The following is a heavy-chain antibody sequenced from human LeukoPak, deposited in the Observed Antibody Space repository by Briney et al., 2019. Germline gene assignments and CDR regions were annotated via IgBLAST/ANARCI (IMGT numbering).Heavy chain of an antibody. CDR3: AKDRASSTGDDAFDI. CDR2: ISWNSGSI. CDR1: GFTFDDYA. D-gene: IGHD2-2*01. V-gene: IGHV3-9*01. Sequence: GGSLRLSCAASGFTFDDYAMHWVRQAPGKGLEWVSGISWNSGSIGYADSVKGRFTISRDNAKNSLYLQMNSLRAEDAALYYCAKDRASSTGDDAFDIWGQGTMVTVSS. J-gene: IGHJ3*02.